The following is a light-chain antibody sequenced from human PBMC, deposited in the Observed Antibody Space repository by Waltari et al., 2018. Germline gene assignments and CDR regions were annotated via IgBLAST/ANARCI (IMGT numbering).Light chain of an antibody. CDR2: EVV. J-gene: IGLJ1*01. CDR1: SSDIGGYNY. Sequence: QSALTQPASVSGSPGQSITISCTVTSSDIGGYNYVSWYQHHPGKGPKLIIYEVVNRPSGVSNRFSGSKSGNTASLTISGLQGEDEADYFCSSYTSSSSFYVFGSVTKVTVL. V-gene: IGLV2-14*01. CDR3: SSYTSSSSFYV.